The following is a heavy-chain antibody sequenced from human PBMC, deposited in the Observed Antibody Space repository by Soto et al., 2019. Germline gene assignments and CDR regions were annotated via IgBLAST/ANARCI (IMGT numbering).Heavy chain of an antibody. V-gene: IGHV3-48*03. J-gene: IGHJ6*02. CDR3: ARVPRNFYYNGMDV. CDR2: ISSSGSTK. CDR1: GFTFSSYE. Sequence: GGSLRLSCEGSGFTFSSYEMNWVRQAPGKGLEWVSYISSSGSTKNYADSVKGRFTISRDNVKNSLYLQMNSLRAEDTAVYYCARVPRNFYYNGMDVWGQGTTVNVSS.